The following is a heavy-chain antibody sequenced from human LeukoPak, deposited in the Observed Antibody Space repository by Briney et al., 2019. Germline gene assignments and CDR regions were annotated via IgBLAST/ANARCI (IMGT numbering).Heavy chain of an antibody. CDR3: AREGAGGGY. D-gene: IGHD3-16*01. J-gene: IGHJ4*02. CDR2: INHSGST. V-gene: IGHV4-34*01. CDR1: GGSFSGYY. Sequence: SETLSLTCAVYGGSFSGYYWSWIRQPPGKGLEWIGEINHSGSTNYNPSLKSRVTISVDTSKNQFSLKLSSVTAADTAVYYCAREGAGGGYWGQGTLVTVSS.